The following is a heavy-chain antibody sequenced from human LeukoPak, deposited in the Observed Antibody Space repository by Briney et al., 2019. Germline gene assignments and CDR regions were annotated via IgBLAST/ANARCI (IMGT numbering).Heavy chain of an antibody. V-gene: IGHV1-2*02. J-gene: IGHJ3*02. Sequence: ASVKVSCKASGYTFTGYYMHWVRQASGQGLEWMGWINPNSGGTNYAQKFQGRVTMTRDTSISTAYMELSRLRSDDTAVYYCARDSSGWYVAFDIWGQGTMVTVSS. D-gene: IGHD6-19*01. CDR3: ARDSSGWYVAFDI. CDR2: INPNSGGT. CDR1: GYTFTGYY.